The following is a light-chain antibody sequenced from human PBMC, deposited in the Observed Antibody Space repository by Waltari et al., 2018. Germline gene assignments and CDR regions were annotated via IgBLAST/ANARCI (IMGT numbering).Light chain of an antibody. CDR1: SSNIGGNV. Sequence: QSVLTQPPSASGTPGQRVTISCTGSSSNIGGNVVNWYQQLPGKAPTLLIYRSDLRPSGVPDRFSGSKSGTSASLAISGLQSADEGDYYCAAWDDSLHGHWVFGGGTKVTVL. CDR3: AAWDDSLHGHWV. CDR2: RSD. V-gene: IGLV1-44*01. J-gene: IGLJ3*02.